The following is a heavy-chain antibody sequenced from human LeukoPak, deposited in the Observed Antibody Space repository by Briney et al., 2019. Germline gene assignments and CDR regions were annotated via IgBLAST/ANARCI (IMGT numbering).Heavy chain of an antibody. J-gene: IGHJ4*02. CDR3: ARARGTLLSGFDY. CDR1: GYTFTGYY. V-gene: IGHV1-2*02. Sequence: ASVKVSCKASGYTFTGYYMHWVRQAPGQGLEWMGWINPNSGGTNYAQKFQGRVTMTRDTSISTAYMELSRLRSDDKAVYYCARARGTLLSGFDYWGQGTLVTVSS. D-gene: IGHD1-1*01. CDR2: INPNSGGT.